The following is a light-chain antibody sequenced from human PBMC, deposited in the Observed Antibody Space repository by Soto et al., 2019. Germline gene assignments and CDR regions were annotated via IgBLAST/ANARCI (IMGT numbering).Light chain of an antibody. Sequence: QSALTQPASVSGSPGQSITLSCTGTGSDVGGYNYVSWYQQYPGKAPKLMIYEVSNRPSGVSNRFSGSKSGNTASLTISGLQAEDEADYYCSSYTSSSSGVFGGGTKLTVL. J-gene: IGLJ3*02. CDR2: EVS. CDR3: SSYTSSSSGV. CDR1: GSDVGGYNY. V-gene: IGLV2-14*01.